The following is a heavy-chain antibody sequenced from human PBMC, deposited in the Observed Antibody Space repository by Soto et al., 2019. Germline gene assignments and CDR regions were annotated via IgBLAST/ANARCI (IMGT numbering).Heavy chain of an antibody. D-gene: IGHD1-1*01. CDR1: GYTFRSYG. Sequence: QVQLVQSGAEVKKPGASVKVSCKASGYTFRSYGISWVRQAPGQGLEWMGWISANKGNTHYAQRLQGRVTLTTDTSTSTAYMEVRSLRSDDTAVYYCARKGTGAPVDYWGQGTLVTVSS. CDR2: ISANKGNT. J-gene: IGHJ4*02. CDR3: ARKGTGAPVDY. V-gene: IGHV1-18*01.